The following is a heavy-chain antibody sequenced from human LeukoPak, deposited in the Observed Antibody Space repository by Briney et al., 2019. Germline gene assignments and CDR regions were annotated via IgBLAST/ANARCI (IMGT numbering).Heavy chain of an antibody. CDR1: GYTFTSYG. J-gene: IGHJ5*02. D-gene: IGHD5-18*01. CDR3: ARVADSGYSYGYGWFDP. Sequence: ASVKASCKASGYTFTSYGISWVRQAPGQGLEWMGWISAYNGNTNYAQKLQGRVTMTTDTSTSTAYMELRSLRSDDTAVYYCARVADSGYSYGYGWFDPWGQGTLVTVSS. CDR2: ISAYNGNT. V-gene: IGHV1-18*01.